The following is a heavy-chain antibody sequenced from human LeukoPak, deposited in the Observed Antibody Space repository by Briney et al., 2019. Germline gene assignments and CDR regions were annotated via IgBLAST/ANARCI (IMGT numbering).Heavy chain of an antibody. Sequence: SETLSLTCAVYGGSFSGYYWSWISQPPGKGLERNRVINHSVSTNYNPSLKSRVTISVDTSKNQFSLKLSSVTAADTAVYYCARGSSGGSCHRLWGQGTLVTVSS. CDR1: GGSFSGYY. V-gene: IGHV4-34*01. CDR2: INHSVST. D-gene: IGHD2-15*01. J-gene: IGHJ4*02. CDR3: ARGSSGGSCHRL.